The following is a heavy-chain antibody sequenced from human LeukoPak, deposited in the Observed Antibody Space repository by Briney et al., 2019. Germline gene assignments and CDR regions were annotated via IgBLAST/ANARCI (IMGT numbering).Heavy chain of an antibody. Sequence: SETLSLTCRVSGGSINSYYWSWIRQPPGKGLEWIGEINHSGSTNYNPSLKSRVTISVDTSKNQFSLKLSSVTAADTAVYYCASYAFGHNFQHWGQGTLVTVSS. CDR1: GGSINSYY. J-gene: IGHJ1*01. D-gene: IGHD3-10*01. CDR3: ASYAFGHNFQH. CDR2: INHSGST. V-gene: IGHV4-34*01.